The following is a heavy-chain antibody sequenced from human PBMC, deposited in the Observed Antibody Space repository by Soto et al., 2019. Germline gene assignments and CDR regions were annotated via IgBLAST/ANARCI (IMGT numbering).Heavy chain of an antibody. CDR3: AKDLFMVRGGPKKSGTFDY. J-gene: IGHJ4*02. D-gene: IGHD3-10*01. CDR1: GFTFSSYG. CDR2: ISYDGSNK. V-gene: IGHV3-30*18. Sequence: GGSLRLSCAASGFTFSSYGMHWVRQAPGKGLEWVAVISYDGSNKYYADSVKGRFTISRDNSKNTLYLQMNSLRAEDTAVYYCAKDLFMVRGGPKKSGTFDYWGQGTLVTVSS.